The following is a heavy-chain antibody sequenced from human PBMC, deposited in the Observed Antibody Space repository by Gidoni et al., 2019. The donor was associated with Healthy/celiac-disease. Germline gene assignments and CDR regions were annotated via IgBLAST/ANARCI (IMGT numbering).Heavy chain of an antibody. Sequence: QVQLVQSGAEVKKPGSSVKVSCKASGGTFRSYALSWVRQAPGQGLEWMGGLIPIFGTANYAQKFQGRVTITADKSTSTAYMELSSLRSEDTAVYYCARANYGSGSYLGYFDYWGQGTLVTVSS. CDR1: GGTFRSYA. CDR2: LIPIFGTA. J-gene: IGHJ4*02. V-gene: IGHV1-69*06. D-gene: IGHD3-10*01. CDR3: ARANYGSGSYLGYFDY.